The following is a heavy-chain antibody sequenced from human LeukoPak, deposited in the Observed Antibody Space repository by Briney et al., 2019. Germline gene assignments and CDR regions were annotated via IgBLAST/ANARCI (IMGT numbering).Heavy chain of an antibody. J-gene: IGHJ6*02. CDR3: ARSPFWSGYYPGSYYYDMDV. Sequence: PSETLSLTCTVSGGSISSYYWSWIRQPPGEGVEWIGYIYYSGSTNYNPSLKSRVTISVDTSKNQFSLKLSSVTAADTAVYYCARSPFWSGYYPGSYYYDMDVWGQGTTVTVSS. D-gene: IGHD3-3*01. CDR1: GGSISSYY. CDR2: IYYSGST. V-gene: IGHV4-59*08.